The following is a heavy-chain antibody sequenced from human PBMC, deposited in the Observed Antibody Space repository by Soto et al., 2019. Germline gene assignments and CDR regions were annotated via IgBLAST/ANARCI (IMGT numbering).Heavy chain of an antibody. CDR2: IRAYNGNT. CDR1: GYTFTSYG. Sequence: ASVKVSCKASGYTFTSYGISWVRQAPGQGLEWMGWIRAYNGNTNYAQKLQGRVTMTTDTSTSTVYMELSSLRSEDTAVYYCARDQGYYYDSSGYYYYYYGMDVWGQGTTVTVSS. V-gene: IGHV1-18*01. CDR3: ARDQGYYYDSSGYYYYYYGMDV. J-gene: IGHJ6*02. D-gene: IGHD3-22*01.